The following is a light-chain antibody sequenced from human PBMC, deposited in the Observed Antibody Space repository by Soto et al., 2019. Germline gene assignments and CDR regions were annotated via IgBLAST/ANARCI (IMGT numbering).Light chain of an antibody. Sequence: QSALTQPPSVSAAPGQKVTISCSGSSSNIGNNYVSWYQQLPGTAPKLLIYENNKRPSGIPDRFSGSKSGTSATLDITGLQTGDEADYYCGTWDSSLSVVLFGGGTKLTVL. CDR3: GTWDSSLSVVL. CDR2: ENN. CDR1: SSNIGNNY. J-gene: IGLJ2*01. V-gene: IGLV1-51*02.